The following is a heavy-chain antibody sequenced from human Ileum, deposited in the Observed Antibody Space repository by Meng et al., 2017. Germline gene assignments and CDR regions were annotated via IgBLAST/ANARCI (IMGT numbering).Heavy chain of an antibody. CDR3: ARSSLGWPFLPFDY. V-gene: IGHV1-69*02. J-gene: IGHJ4*02. CDR2: IIPILGIA. CDR1: GGTFNSYT. Sequence: QVQLVQSGAEVKKPGSSVKVSCKASGGTFNSYTISWVRQAPGQGLEWMGRIIPILGIANYAQKFQGRVTITADKSTSTAYMELSSLRSEDTAVYYCARSSLGWPFLPFDYWGQGTLVTVSS. D-gene: IGHD3-3*01.